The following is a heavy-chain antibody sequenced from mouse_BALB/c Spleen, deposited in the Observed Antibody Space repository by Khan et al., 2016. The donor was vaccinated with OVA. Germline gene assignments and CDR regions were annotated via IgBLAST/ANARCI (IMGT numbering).Heavy chain of an antibody. CDR3: ARHYYGSSYYYAMDY. Sequence: QVQLKESGPDLVAPSQSLSITCTVSGFSLTSYGVHWVRQPPGKGLEWLVVIWSDGSTTYNSALKSRLSISKDNSKSQVFLKMNSLQTDDTAMYYWARHYYGSSYYYAMDYWGQGTSVTVSS. D-gene: IGHD1-1*01. V-gene: IGHV2-6-2*01. J-gene: IGHJ4*01. CDR2: IWSDGST. CDR1: GFSLTSYG.